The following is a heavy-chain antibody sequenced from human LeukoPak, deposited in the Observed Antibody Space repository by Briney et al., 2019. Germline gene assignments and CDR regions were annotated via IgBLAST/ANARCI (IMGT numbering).Heavy chain of an antibody. J-gene: IGHJ6*03. D-gene: IGHD1-26*01. CDR3: ARDPYSGNYGNDYYYYMDV. V-gene: IGHV3-48*03. Sequence: SGGSLRLSCAASGFTFSSYEMNWVRQAPGKWLEWVSYISSSGSTIYYADSVKGRFTISRDNAKNSLYLQMDSLGPEDTAVYYCARDPYSGNYGNDYYYYMDVWGKGTTVTISS. CDR2: ISSSGSTI. CDR1: GFTFSSYE.